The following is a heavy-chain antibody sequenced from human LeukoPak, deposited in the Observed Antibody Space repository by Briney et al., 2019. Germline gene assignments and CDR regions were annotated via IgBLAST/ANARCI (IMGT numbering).Heavy chain of an antibody. J-gene: IGHJ2*01. V-gene: IGHV4-34*01. D-gene: IGHD6-19*01. CDR1: GGAFSGYY. CDR2: INHSGST. CDR3: ARVRLGYSSGWSDWYFDL. Sequence: SETMSLTCAVYGGAFSGYYWSWIRQPPGKGLEWIGEINHSGSTNYNPSLKSRVTISVDTSKNQFSLKLSSVTAADTAVYYCARVRLGYSSGWSDWYFDLWGRGTLVTVSS.